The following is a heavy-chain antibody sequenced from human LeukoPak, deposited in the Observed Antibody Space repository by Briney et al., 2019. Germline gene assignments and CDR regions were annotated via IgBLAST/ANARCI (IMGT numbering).Heavy chain of an antibody. V-gene: IGHV1-2*02. CDR3: ARGGRRITMVRGVMGCDY. D-gene: IGHD3-10*01. Sequence: GSVKVSCKASGYTFTGYYMHWVRQAPGQGLEWMGWINPNSGGTNYAQRFQGRVTMTRDTSISTPYMELSRLRSDDTAVYYCARGGRRITMVRGVMGCDYWGQGTLVTVSS. J-gene: IGHJ4*02. CDR1: GYTFTGYY. CDR2: INPNSGGT.